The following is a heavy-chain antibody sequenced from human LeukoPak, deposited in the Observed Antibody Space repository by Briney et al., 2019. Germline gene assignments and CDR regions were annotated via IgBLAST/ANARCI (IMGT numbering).Heavy chain of an antibody. J-gene: IGHJ4*02. D-gene: IGHD3-3*01. Sequence: ASVKVSCKASGYTFTGYGISWVRQAPGQGLEWMGWISAYNGNTNYAQKLQGRVTMTTDTSTSTAYMELRSLRSDDTAVYYCARDPADRYYDFWSGYAKGGSFDYWGQGTLVTVSS. V-gene: IGHV1-18*01. CDR3: ARDPADRYYDFWSGYAKGGSFDY. CDR2: ISAYNGNT. CDR1: GYTFTGYG.